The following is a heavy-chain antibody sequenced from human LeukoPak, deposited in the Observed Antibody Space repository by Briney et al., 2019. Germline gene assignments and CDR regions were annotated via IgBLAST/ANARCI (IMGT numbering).Heavy chain of an antibody. J-gene: IGHJ4*02. CDR2: MNPNSGNT. V-gene: IGHV1-8*01. CDR1: GYTFTSYD. D-gene: IGHD4-11*01. CDR3: ARGRRYSNYGGFDY. Sequence: ASVKVSCKASGYTFTSYDVNSVREATGQGLEWMGWMNPNSGNTGYAQKFQGRVTMTRNTSISTAYMELSSLRSEDTAVYYCARGRRYSNYGGFDYWGQGTLVTVSS.